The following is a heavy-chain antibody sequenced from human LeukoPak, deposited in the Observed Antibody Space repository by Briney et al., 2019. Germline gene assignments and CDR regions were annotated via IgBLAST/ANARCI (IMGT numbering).Heavy chain of an antibody. CDR3: AKGIQLWLFYFDY. CDR2: ISGSGGST. V-gene: IGHV3-23*01. D-gene: IGHD5-18*01. J-gene: IGHJ4*02. CDR1: GFTFSRYA. Sequence: GASLRLSCAASGFTFSRYAMSWVRQAPGKGLEWVSAISGSGGSTYYADSVKGRFTISRDNSKNTLYLQMNSLRAEDMAVYYCAKGIQLWLFYFDYWGQGTLVTVSS.